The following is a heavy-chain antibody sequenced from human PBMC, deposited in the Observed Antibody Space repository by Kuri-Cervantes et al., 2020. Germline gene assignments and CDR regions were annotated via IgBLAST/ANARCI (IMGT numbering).Heavy chain of an antibody. J-gene: IGHJ4*02. CDR1: GFIFSDHD. CDR2: GRKKSDRYTT. V-gene: IGHV3-72*01. Sequence: GESLKISCEVSGFIFSDHDMDWVRQAPGKGLEWVGRGRKKSDRYTTENAASVKGRFTISRDNSKNSLYLQMNSLRAEDTALYYCAKDSYGDLDYWGQGTLVTVSS. CDR3: AKDSYGDLDY. D-gene: IGHD4-17*01.